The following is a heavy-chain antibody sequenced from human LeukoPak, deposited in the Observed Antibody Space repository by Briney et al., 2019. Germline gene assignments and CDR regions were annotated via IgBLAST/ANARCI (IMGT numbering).Heavy chain of an antibody. CDR1: GFSFSNFG. Sequence: PGGSLRLSCAASGFSFSNFGMNWVRQGLGKGLEWVSSITGRGSSAYYADSVKGRFTISRDNSKNTLYLQMNSLRAEDTAVYYCAKEGFDSWGRGTLVTVSS. J-gene: IGHJ4*02. V-gene: IGHV3-23*01. CDR3: AKEGFDS. CDR2: ITGRGSSA.